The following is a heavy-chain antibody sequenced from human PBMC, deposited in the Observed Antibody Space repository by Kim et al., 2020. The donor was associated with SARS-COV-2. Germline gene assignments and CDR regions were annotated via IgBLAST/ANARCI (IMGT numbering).Heavy chain of an antibody. Sequence: ASVKVSCKASGYTFTSYGISWVRQAPGQGLEWMGWISAYNGNTNYAQKLQGRVTMTTDTSTSTAYMELRSLRSDDTAVYYCARDGGYYGSGSLLDYWGQGTLVTVSS. V-gene: IGHV1-18*01. J-gene: IGHJ4*02. CDR2: ISAYNGNT. CDR3: ARDGGYYGSGSLLDY. CDR1: GYTFTSYG. D-gene: IGHD3-10*01.